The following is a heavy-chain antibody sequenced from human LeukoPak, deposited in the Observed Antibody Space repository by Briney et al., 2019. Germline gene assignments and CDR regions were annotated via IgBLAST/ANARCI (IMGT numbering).Heavy chain of an antibody. CDR1: GFTFSSYG. CDR3: AKGGVMTFGGADVDY. Sequence: GGSLRLSCAASGFTFSSYGMHWVRQAPGKGLEWVAVIWYDGSNKYYADSVKGRFTISRDNSKNTLYLQMNSLRAEDTAVYYCAKGGVMTFGGADVDYWGQGTLVTVSS. D-gene: IGHD3-16*01. J-gene: IGHJ4*02. V-gene: IGHV3-33*06. CDR2: IWYDGSNK.